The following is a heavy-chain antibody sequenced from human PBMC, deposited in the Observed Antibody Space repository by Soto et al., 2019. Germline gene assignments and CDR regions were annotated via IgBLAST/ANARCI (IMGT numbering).Heavy chain of an antibody. Sequence: EVQLLESGGGLVQPGGSLRLSCAASGFTFNNYVMTWVRQAPGRGLEWVSSISGGGDNTYYADSVKGRFTISRDNSKNTLYRQMNTRRAEDAAVYYCAKETDVYYYYYMDVWGKGTTVTVSS. D-gene: IGHD2-21*02. CDR3: AKETDVYYYYYMDV. V-gene: IGHV3-23*01. CDR2: ISGGGDNT. J-gene: IGHJ6*03. CDR1: GFTFNNYV.